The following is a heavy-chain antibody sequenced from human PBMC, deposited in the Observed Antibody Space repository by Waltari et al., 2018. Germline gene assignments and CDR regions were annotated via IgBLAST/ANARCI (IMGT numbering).Heavy chain of an antibody. CDR2: ST. J-gene: IGHJ6*02. V-gene: IGHV4-59*01. Sequence: STNYNPSLKSRVTISVDTSKNQFSLKLSSVTAADTAVYYCAGTLYYDILTGYYKVGDYYGMDVWGQGTTVTVSS. CDR3: AGTLYYDILTGYYKVGDYYGMDV. D-gene: IGHD3-9*01.